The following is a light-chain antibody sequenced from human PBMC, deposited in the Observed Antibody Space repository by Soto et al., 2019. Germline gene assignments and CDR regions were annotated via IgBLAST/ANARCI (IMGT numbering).Light chain of an antibody. Sequence: QSVLTQPPSVSGAPGQRVTISCTGSSSNIGATYHVHWYQQLPGTAPKLLIYGNSNRPSGVPDRFSGSKSGTSASLAITGRQAEDEADYYCQSYDSILSGSVFGGGTKLTVL. CDR3: QSYDSILSGSV. V-gene: IGLV1-40*01. CDR2: GNS. CDR1: SSNIGATYH. J-gene: IGLJ3*02.